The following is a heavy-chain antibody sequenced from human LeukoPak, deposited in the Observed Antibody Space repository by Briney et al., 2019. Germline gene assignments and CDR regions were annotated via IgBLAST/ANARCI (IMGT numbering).Heavy chain of an antibody. D-gene: IGHD6-13*01. J-gene: IGHJ5*02. V-gene: IGHV1-2*02. Sequence: ASVKVSCKASGYTFTGYYIHWVRQAPGQGLEWMGWINPNSGGTNYAQNFQGRVTMTGDTSISTAYMELSRLRSDDTAVYYCARAHLIAAAGYNWFDPWGQGTLVTVSS. CDR3: ARAHLIAAAGYNWFDP. CDR2: INPNSGGT. CDR1: GYTFTGYY.